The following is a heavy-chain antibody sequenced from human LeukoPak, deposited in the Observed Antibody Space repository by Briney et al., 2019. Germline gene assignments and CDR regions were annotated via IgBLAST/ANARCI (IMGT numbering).Heavy chain of an antibody. CDR1: GGSVTTYY. Sequence: SETLSLTCTVSGGSVTTYYWSWIWQSAGKGLERIGHISTSGTTTYNPSLKSRVTMSVDTSKNQFSLKLTSVTAADTAVYYCAREATVVGATIIWGQGTLVTVSS. D-gene: IGHD1-26*01. J-gene: IGHJ4*02. CDR2: ISTSGTT. CDR3: AREATVVGATII. V-gene: IGHV4-4*07.